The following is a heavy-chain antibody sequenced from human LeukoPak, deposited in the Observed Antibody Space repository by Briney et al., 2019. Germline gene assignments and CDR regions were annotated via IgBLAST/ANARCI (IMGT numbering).Heavy chain of an antibody. CDR2: ISWNSGSI. V-gene: IGHV3-9*01. CDR1: GFTFDDYA. D-gene: IGHD2-2*01. CDR3: ASAAYGY. Sequence: GGSLRLSCAASGFTFDDYAMHWVRHAPGKGLEWVSGISWNSGSIGYADSVKGRFTISRDNAKNSLYLQMNSLRAEDTALYYCASAAYGYWGQGTLVTVSS. J-gene: IGHJ4*02.